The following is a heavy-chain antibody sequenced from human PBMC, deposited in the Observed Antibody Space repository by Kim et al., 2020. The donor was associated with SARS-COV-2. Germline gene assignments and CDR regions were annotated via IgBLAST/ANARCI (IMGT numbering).Heavy chain of an antibody. CDR2: INPNSGGT. V-gene: IGHV1-2*02. CDR1: GYTFTGYY. Sequence: ASVKVSCKASGYTFTGYYMHWVRQAPGQGLEWMGWINPNSGGTNYAQKFQGRVTMTGDTSISTAYMELSRLRSDDTAVYYCARDRYSSSWYGVADYWGQGTLVTVSS. D-gene: IGHD6-13*01. CDR3: ARDRYSSSWYGVADY. J-gene: IGHJ4*02.